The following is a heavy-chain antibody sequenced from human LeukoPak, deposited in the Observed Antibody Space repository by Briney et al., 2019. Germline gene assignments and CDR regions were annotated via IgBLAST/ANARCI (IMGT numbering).Heavy chain of an antibody. Sequence: PGRSLRLSCAASGFTFSSYAMHWVRQAPGKGLEWVAVISYDGSNKYYADSVKGRFTISRDNSKNTLYLQMNGLRAEDTAVYYCARDPYYYDSRAHMGYFDYWGQGTLVTVSS. CDR2: ISYDGSNK. D-gene: IGHD3-22*01. CDR3: ARDPYYYDSRAHMGYFDY. V-gene: IGHV3-30*04. J-gene: IGHJ4*02. CDR1: GFTFSSYA.